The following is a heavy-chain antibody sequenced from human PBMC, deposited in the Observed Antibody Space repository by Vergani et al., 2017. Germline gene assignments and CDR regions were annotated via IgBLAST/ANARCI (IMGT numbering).Heavy chain of an antibody. Sequence: QVQLQQWGAGLLKPSETLSLTCAVYGGSFSGYYWSWIRQPPGKGLEGSGEINHRGSTNYKPSPKSRVTISVDTSKNQFSLKLSSVSAADTAVYYCARRRGFVVVAASGKWFDPWGQGTLVTVSS. CDR3: ARRRGFVVVAASGKWFDP. CDR1: GGSFSGYY. J-gene: IGHJ5*02. CDR2: INHRGST. D-gene: IGHD2-15*01. V-gene: IGHV4-34*01.